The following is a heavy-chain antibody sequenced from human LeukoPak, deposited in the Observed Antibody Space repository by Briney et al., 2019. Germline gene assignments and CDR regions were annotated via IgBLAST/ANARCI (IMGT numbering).Heavy chain of an antibody. CDR2: INWNGGRK. J-gene: IGHJ5*02. CDR3: ARSLGYSARFDP. V-gene: IGHV3-20*04. D-gene: IGHD2-15*01. Sequence: GGSLRLSCAASGFTFDDYGMSWVGQAPGKGLEGVSGINWNGGRKEYADSVKGRFTISRDNAKKSLYMQMNRLRAEDTALYYCARSLGYSARFDPCGQGTLVTVSS. CDR1: GFTFDDYG.